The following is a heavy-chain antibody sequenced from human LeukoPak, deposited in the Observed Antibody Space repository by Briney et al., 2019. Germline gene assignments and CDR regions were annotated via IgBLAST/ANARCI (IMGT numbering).Heavy chain of an antibody. CDR3: ARDLTTMVRGVKPTYYFDY. J-gene: IGHJ4*02. V-gene: IGHV1-69*13. CDR2: IIPIFGTA. D-gene: IGHD3-10*01. Sequence: ASVKVSCKASGGTFSSYAISWVRQAPGQGLEWMGGIIPIFGTANYAQKFQGRVTITADESTSTAYMELSSLRSEDTAVYYCARDLTTMVRGVKPTYYFDYWGQGTLVTVSS. CDR1: GGTFSSYA.